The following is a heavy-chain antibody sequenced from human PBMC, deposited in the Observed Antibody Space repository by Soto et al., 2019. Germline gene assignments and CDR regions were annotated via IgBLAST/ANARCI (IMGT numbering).Heavy chain of an antibody. V-gene: IGHV1-3*01. J-gene: IGHJ4*02. CDR3: LRDERAIAGVVNLDY. CDR1: GYNFKNYA. D-gene: IGHD3-3*01. CDR2: SNEGSGNS. Sequence: QVQLVQSGAAVKRPGASVRVSCKASGYNFKNYAIHWVRQAPGQRLEWMGWSNEGSGNSRYSQKFQGRVSITRDTSANTVYMDLSSLDSEDTASYYCLRDERAIAGVVNLDYWGPGTLVTVSS.